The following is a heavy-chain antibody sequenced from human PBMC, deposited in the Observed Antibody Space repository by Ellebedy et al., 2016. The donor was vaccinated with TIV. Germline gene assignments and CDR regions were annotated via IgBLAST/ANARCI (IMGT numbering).Heavy chain of an antibody. V-gene: IGHV3-7*01. CDR3: ARGRNHAFDI. CDR1: GFSFSTYW. CDR2: IKQDGSDK. Sequence: GGSLRLSXTASGFSFSTYWMSWVRQAPGKGLEWVANIKQDGSDKYYVDSVKGRFTISRDNAKNSLYLQMNSLRAEDTAVYYCARGRNHAFDIWGQGTMVTVSS. J-gene: IGHJ3*02.